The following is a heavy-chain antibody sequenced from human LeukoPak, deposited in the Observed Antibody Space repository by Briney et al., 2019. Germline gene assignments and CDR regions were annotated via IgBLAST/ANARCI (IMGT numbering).Heavy chain of an antibody. V-gene: IGHV3-21*01. CDR2: ISSSSSYI. CDR1: GVTFSGYS. J-gene: IGHJ4*02. Sequence: GGSLRLSCAAPGVTFSGYSVNWVRQAPGKGLEWVSSISSSSSYIYYADSVKGRFTISRDNAKNSLYLQMNSLRAEDTAVYYCARGQPGTGRQKWGQGTLVTVSS. D-gene: IGHD1-1*01. CDR3: ARGQPGTGRQK.